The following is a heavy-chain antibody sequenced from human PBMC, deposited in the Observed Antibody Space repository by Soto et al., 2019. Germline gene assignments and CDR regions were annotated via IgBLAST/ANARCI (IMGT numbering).Heavy chain of an antibody. D-gene: IGHD3-10*01. CDR1: GGSISSSNW. Sequence: QVQLQESGPGLVKPSGTLSLTCAVSGGSISSSNWWSWVRQPPGKGLEWIGEIYHSGSTNYNPSLKSRVHISVEKPTNQFSLKLSSVSAADTAVYYCARDLAADYYGSGRFDYWGQGTLVTVSS. J-gene: IGHJ4*02. CDR3: ARDLAADYYGSGRFDY. V-gene: IGHV4-4*02. CDR2: IYHSGST.